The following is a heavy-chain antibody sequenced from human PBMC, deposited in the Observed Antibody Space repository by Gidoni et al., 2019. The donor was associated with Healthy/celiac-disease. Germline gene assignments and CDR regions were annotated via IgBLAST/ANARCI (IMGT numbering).Heavy chain of an antibody. Sequence: QVQLVESGGGVVQPGRSLRLSCAASGFTFSSYGMHWVRQAPGKGLEWVAVISYEGSNKYYADTVKGRFTISRDNSKNTLYLQMNSLRAEDTAVYYCAKDTDIVVVVAATWGLCDYWGQGTLVTVSS. CDR1: GFTFSSYG. D-gene: IGHD2-15*01. CDR3: AKDTDIVVVVAATWGLCDY. CDR2: ISYEGSNK. J-gene: IGHJ4*02. V-gene: IGHV3-30*18.